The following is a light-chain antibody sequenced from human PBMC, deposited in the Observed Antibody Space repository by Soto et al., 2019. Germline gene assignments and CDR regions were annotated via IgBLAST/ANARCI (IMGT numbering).Light chain of an antibody. CDR3: QQYNNWPRE. Sequence: EIVMTQSPATLSVSPGERATLSCRASQSVSSNLAGYQQKPGQAPRLLIYGASTRATGIPARFSGSGSGTEFTLTISSLQSEDFAVYYCQQYNNWPREFGQGTKVEIK. J-gene: IGKJ1*01. V-gene: IGKV3-15*01. CDR1: QSVSSN. CDR2: GAS.